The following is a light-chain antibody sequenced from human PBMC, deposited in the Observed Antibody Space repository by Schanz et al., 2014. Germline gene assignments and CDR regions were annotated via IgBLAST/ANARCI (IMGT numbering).Light chain of an antibody. J-gene: IGLJ3*02. V-gene: IGLV2-14*02. CDR1: SSDVGSYNL. Sequence: QSALTQPASVSGSPGQSITISCTGTSSDVGSYNLVSWYQQHPGKAPKLLIYDVTERPSGVSSRFSGFKSDNTASLTVSGLQAEDEADYYCSSYAGSINWVFGGGTKLTVL. CDR3: SSYAGSINWV. CDR2: DVT.